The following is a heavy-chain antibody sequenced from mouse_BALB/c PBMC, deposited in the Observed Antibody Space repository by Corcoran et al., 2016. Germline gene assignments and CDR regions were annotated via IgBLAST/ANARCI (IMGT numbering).Heavy chain of an antibody. J-gene: IGHJ3*01. CDR3: ARGDELGRFAY. D-gene: IGHD4-1*01. CDR1: GYTFTDYN. Sequence: EVLLQQSGPELVKPGASVKIPCKASGYTFTDYNMDWVKQSHGKSLEWIGDINPNNGGTIYNQKFKGKATLTVDKSSSTAYMELRSLTSEDTAVYYGARGDELGRFAYWGQGTLVTVSA. V-gene: IGHV1-18*01. CDR2: INPNNGGT.